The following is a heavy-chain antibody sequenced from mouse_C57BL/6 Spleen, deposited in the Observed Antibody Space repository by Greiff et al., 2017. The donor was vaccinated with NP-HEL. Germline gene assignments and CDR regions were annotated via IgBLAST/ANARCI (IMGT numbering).Heavy chain of an antibody. D-gene: IGHD2-4*01. CDR3: ARIPYDYDDEGYFDY. V-gene: IGHV8-8*01. CDR2: IWWDDDK. CDR1: GFSLSTFGMG. Sequence: QVTLKVSGPGILQPSQTLSLTCSFSGFSLSTFGMGVGWIRQPSGKGLEWLAHIWWDDDKYSNPALKRRLTISKDTSKNQVFLKIANVVTADTATSYCARIPYDYDDEGYFDYWGQGTTLTVSS. J-gene: IGHJ2*01.